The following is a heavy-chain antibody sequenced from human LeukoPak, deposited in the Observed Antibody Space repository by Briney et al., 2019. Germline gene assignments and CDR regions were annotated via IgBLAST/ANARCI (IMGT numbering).Heavy chain of an antibody. CDR1: GGSISSGGYY. CDR3: ARGAVPMVRGAMGGY. D-gene: IGHD3-10*01. Sequence: SETLSLTCTVSGGSISSGGYYWSWIRQHPGKGLEWIGYIYYSGSTYYNPSLKSRVTISVDTSKNQFSLKLSSVTAADTAVYYCARGAVPMVRGAMGGYWGQGTLVTVSS. CDR2: IYYSGST. V-gene: IGHV4-31*03. J-gene: IGHJ4*02.